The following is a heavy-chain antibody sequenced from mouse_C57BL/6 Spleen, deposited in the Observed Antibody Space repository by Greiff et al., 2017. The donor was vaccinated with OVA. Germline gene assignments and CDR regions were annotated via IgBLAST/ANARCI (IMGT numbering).Heavy chain of an antibody. CDR1: GYTFTSYW. V-gene: IGHV1-74*01. CDR3: AIPPTYGNYWYFDV. D-gene: IGHD2-1*01. J-gene: IGHJ1*03. CDR2: IHPSDSDT. Sequence: VQLQQPGAELVKPGASVKVSCKASGYTFTSYWMHWVKQRPGQGLEWIGRIHPSDSDTNYNQKFKGKATLTVDKSSSTASMQLSSLTSEDSAVDSCAIPPTYGNYWYFDVWGTGTTVTVSA.